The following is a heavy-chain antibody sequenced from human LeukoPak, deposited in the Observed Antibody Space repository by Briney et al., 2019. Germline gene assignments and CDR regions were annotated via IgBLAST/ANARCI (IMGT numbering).Heavy chain of an antibody. D-gene: IGHD6-19*01. Sequence: ASETLSLTCAVSGGSINSHYWGWIRQPPGKGLQWIGDIYYTGKINYNPSLKSRVTITLDTSKDLLSLNLTSVLAADTAIYYCVRRDTGWNYFDYWGQGILVTVSS. J-gene: IGHJ4*02. CDR1: GGSINSHY. V-gene: IGHV4-59*08. CDR2: IYYTGKI. CDR3: VRRDTGWNYFDY.